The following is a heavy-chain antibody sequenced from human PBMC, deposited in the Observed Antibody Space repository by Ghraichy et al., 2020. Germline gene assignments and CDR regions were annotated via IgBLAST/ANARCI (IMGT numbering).Heavy chain of an antibody. J-gene: IGHJ6*02. V-gene: IGHV4-59*08. CDR3: ARHDSKMFPPILSSYYYGMDV. Sequence: SQTLSLTCTISGGSISSYFWTWIRQSPGKALEWIGYIYYIGTTKYNPSLTSRVTISVDTSKNQFSLKLNSVTAADTAVYYCARHDSKMFPPILSSYYYGMDVWGQGTAVTVSS. CDR2: IYYIGTT. CDR1: GGSISSYF. D-gene: IGHD3-10*02.